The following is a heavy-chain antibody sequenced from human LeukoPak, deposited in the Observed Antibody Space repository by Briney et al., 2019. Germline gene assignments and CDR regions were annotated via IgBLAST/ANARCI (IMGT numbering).Heavy chain of an antibody. CDR3: ARDQEDSSGYRFDY. CDR1: GFTFSNYW. CDR2: IKQDRSEK. Sequence: GGSLRLFCAASGFTFSNYWMSWVRQAPGKGLEWVANIKQDRSEKYYVDSVQGRFTISRDNAKNSLYLQMKSLRAEDTAVYYCARDQEDSSGYRFDYRGKGTLVTVSS. D-gene: IGHD3-22*01. V-gene: IGHV3-7*01. J-gene: IGHJ4*02.